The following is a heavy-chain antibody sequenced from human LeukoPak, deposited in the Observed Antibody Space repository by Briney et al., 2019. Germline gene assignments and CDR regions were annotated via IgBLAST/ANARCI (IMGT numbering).Heavy chain of an antibody. CDR3: AKDHQYSSSNDAFDI. CDR1: GFTFSSYG. Sequence: SGGSLRLSCAASGFTFSSYGMHWVRQAPGKGLEWVAFIRYDGSNKYYADSVKGRFTISRDNSKNTLYLQMNSLRAEDTAVYYCAKDHQYSSSNDAFDIWGQGTMVTVSS. CDR2: IRYDGSNK. J-gene: IGHJ3*02. V-gene: IGHV3-30*02. D-gene: IGHD6-13*01.